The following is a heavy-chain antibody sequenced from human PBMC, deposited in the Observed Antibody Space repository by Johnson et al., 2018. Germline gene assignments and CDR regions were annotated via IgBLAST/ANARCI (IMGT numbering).Heavy chain of an antibody. CDR1: GFTFDDYA. CDR3: AKAYYDSRCCYEVTLPQSFPH. V-gene: IGHV3-9*01. Sequence: QLVPSGGGLVQPGRSLRLSCAASGFTFDDYAMPWVRQAPGKGLEWVSGIRWGSGSIGYADSVKGRFAISLDNSTNSLYLQMNRLRAVDTALYYCAKAYYDSRCCYEVTLPQSFPHWCQGTLVTVSA. CDR2: IRWGSGSI. J-gene: IGHJ1*01. D-gene: IGHD3-22*01.